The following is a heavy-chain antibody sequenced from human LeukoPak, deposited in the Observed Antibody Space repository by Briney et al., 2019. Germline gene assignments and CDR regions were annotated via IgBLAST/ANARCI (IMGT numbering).Heavy chain of an antibody. CDR1: GYTFTGYY. CDR2: INPNSGGT. D-gene: IGHD3-22*01. J-gene: IGHJ4*02. CDR3: ARAGDYYDSSGYQFYFDY. Sequence: ASVKVSCRASGYTFTGYYMHWVRQAPGQGLEWMGWINPNSGGTNYAQNFQGRVTMTRDTSISTAYMELSRLRSDDTAVYYCARAGDYYDSSGYQFYFDYWGQGTLVTVSS. V-gene: IGHV1-2*02.